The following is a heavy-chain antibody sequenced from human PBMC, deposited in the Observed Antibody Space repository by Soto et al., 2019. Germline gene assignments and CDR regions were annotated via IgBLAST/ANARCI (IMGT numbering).Heavy chain of an antibody. Sequence: ASVKVSCKASGYTFTSYGISWVRQAPGQGLEWMGWISAYNGNTNYAQKLQGRVTMTTDTSTSTAYMELRSLRSDDTAVYYCARDSPDGLTGYYPRHIPYFDYWGQGTLVTVSS. V-gene: IGHV1-18*01. D-gene: IGHD3-9*01. CDR3: ARDSPDGLTGYYPRHIPYFDY. CDR1: GYTFTSYG. J-gene: IGHJ4*02. CDR2: ISAYNGNT.